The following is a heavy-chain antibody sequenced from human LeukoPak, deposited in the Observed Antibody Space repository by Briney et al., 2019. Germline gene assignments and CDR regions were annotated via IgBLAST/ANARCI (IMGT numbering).Heavy chain of an antibody. J-gene: IGHJ4*02. D-gene: IGHD3/OR15-3a*01. CDR2: VTWNSGII. CDR1: GFTFDDYA. V-gene: IGHV3-9*01. Sequence: PGGSLRLSCAASGFTFDDYARYWVRQAPGKGLEWVSGVTWNSGIIVYADSVKGRFTSSRDNARNSLFLEMTSLRGDDTALYYCAKGKRSGLVYSAIDYWGQGTLVSVSS. CDR3: AKGKRSGLVYSAIDY.